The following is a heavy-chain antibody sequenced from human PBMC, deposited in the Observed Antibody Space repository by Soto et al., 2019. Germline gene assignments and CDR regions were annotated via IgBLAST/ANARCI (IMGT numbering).Heavy chain of an antibody. CDR1: GYTFSSYG. J-gene: IGHJ4*02. Sequence: QVQLVESGGGVVQPGRSLRLSCAASGYTFSSYGMHWVRQAPGKGLEGVAVIWYDGSNKYYADSVKGRFTISRDNSKNTLYLQMNSLRAEDTAVYYCARDDYDSSGYYLGGWGQGTLVTVSS. D-gene: IGHD3-22*01. CDR3: ARDDYDSSGYYLGG. V-gene: IGHV3-33*01. CDR2: IWYDGSNK.